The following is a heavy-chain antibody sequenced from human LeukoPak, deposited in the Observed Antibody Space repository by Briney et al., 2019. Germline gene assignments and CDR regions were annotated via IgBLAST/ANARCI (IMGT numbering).Heavy chain of an antibody. CDR2: VSYSGST. V-gene: IGHV4-59*12. J-gene: IGHJ4*02. CDR1: GGSLSSYY. CDR3: ARDQEGSGTDY. Sequence: SETLSLTCTVSGGSLSSYYWSWIRQPPGKALEWIGYVSYSGSTKYSPSLKSRVTMSVDTSKNQFSLKLSSVTAADTAVYYCARDQEGSGTDYWGQGTLVTVSS. D-gene: IGHD3-10*01.